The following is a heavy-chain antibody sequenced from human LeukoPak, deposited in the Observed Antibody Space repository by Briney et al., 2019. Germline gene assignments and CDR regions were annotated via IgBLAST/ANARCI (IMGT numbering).Heavy chain of an antibody. D-gene: IGHD2-2*01. CDR1: GYTLTELS. Sequence: ASVKVSCKVSGYTLTELSMHWVRQAPGKGLEWMGGFDPEDGETIYAQKFQGRVTMTEDTSTDTAYMELSSLRSEDTAVYYCATASYCSSTSCPLIAYYFDYWGQGTLVTVSS. V-gene: IGHV1-24*01. J-gene: IGHJ4*02. CDR3: ATASYCSSTSCPLIAYYFDY. CDR2: FDPEDGET.